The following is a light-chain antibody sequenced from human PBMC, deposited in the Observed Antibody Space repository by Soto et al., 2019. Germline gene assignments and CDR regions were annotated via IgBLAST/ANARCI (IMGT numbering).Light chain of an antibody. J-gene: IGKJ4*01. CDR2: LGS. V-gene: IGKV2-28*01. CDR1: QSLLHSNGYNC. Sequence: DIVMTQSPLSLPVTPGEPASISCRSSQSLLHSNGYNCLDWYLQKPGQSPQLLIYLGSNRASGVPDRFSGSGSGTYFTLKISRVEAEDVWVYYCMQALQTPRSFGGGTKVEIK. CDR3: MQALQTPRS.